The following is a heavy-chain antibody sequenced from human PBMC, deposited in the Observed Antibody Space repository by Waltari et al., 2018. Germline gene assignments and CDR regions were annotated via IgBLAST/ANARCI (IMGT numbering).Heavy chain of an antibody. D-gene: IGHD3-22*01. J-gene: IGHJ4*02. Sequence: QVQPQPWGPGLVEPSEALSPTCPGSGGSFRGYYRGWIRQPPGKGLEWIGEINHSGSTNYNPSLKSRVTISVDTSKNQFSLKLSSVTAADTAVYYCAREPPDYYDSSGGPFDYWGQGTLVTVSS. V-gene: IGHV4-34*01. CDR1: GGSFRGYY. CDR3: AREPPDYYDSSGGPFDY. CDR2: INHSGST.